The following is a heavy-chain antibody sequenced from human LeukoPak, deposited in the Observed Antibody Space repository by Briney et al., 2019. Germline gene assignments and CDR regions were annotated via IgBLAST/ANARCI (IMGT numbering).Heavy chain of an antibody. CDR1: GYSFTSYW. V-gene: IGHV5-51*01. CDR3: ARLPITMIRGVTILFDY. D-gene: IGHD3-10*01. CDR2: IYPGDSDT. J-gene: IGHJ4*02. Sequence: GESLKISCKGSGYSFTSYWIGWVRQMPGKGLEWMGIIYPGDSDTRYSPSFQGQVTTSADKSISTAYLQWSSLKASDTAMYYCARLPITMIRGVTILFDYWGQGTLVTVSS.